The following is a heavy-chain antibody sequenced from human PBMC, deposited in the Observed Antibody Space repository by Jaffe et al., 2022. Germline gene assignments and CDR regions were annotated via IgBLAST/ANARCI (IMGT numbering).Heavy chain of an antibody. Sequence: QITLKESGPTLVKPTQTLTLTCTFSGFSLSTSGVGVGWIRQPPGKALEWLALIYWNDDKRYSPSLKSRLTITKDTSKNQVVLTMTNMDPVDTATYYCAHRRGVSYYDFWSGYNDAFDIWGQGTMVTVSS. CDR2: IYWNDDK. CDR1: GFSLSTSGVG. V-gene: IGHV2-5*01. CDR3: AHRRGVSYYDFWSGYNDAFDI. J-gene: IGHJ3*02. D-gene: IGHD3-3*01.